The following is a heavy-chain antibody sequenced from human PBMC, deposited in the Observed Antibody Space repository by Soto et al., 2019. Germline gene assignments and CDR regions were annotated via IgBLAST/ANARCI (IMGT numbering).Heavy chain of an antibody. CDR3: VRWGYGSNSLEF. V-gene: IGHV1-2*06. J-gene: IGHJ4*03. CDR2: ITPNSGDT. CDR1: GYIFTGYF. Sequence: QVQLVQSGAEVKKAGASVKVSCKASGYIFTGYFIHWVRQIAGQGLQWMGRITPNSGDTKYGETFQGRVTLTRDTSTRTAYMELSGLTSDDTAMYYCVRWGYGSNSLEFLGQGTLVTVSS. D-gene: IGHD4-17*01.